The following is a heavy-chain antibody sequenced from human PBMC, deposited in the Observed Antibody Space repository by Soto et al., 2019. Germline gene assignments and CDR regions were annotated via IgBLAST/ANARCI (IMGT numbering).Heavy chain of an antibody. V-gene: IGHV4-34*01. CDR2: INHSGST. CDR3: ARGGDSSASLPFDY. D-gene: IGHD6-6*01. Sequence: TSETLSLTCAVYGGSFSGYYWSWIRQPPGKGREWIGEINHSGSTNYNPSLKSRVTISVDTSKNQFSLKLSSVTAADTAVYYCARGGDSSASLPFDYWGQGTLVTVSS. CDR1: GGSFSGYY. J-gene: IGHJ4*02.